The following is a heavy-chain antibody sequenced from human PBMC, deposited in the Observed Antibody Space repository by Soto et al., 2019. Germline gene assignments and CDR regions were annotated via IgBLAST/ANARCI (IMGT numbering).Heavy chain of an antibody. Sequence: GGSLRLSCTASGFTFGDYAMSWVRQAPGKGLEWVGFIRSKAYGGTTEYAASVKGRFTISRDDSKSIAYLQMSSLKTEDKAVYYCTRDLHYDFWSGYPDYWGQGTLVTVSS. D-gene: IGHD3-3*01. J-gene: IGHJ4*02. V-gene: IGHV3-49*04. CDR1: GFTFGDYA. CDR2: IRSKAYGGTT. CDR3: TRDLHYDFWSGYPDY.